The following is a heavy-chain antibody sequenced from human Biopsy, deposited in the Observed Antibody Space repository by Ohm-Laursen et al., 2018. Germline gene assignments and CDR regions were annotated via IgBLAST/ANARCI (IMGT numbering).Heavy chain of an antibody. CDR1: GFMFSASW. D-gene: IGHD3-16*01. V-gene: IGHV3-7*03. J-gene: IGHJ4*02. CDR2: INPDGSVK. Sequence: SLRLSCAASGFMFSASWMSWVRQAPGKGLEWVANINPDGSVKYFADSVKGRFTISRDDSKNMVYLQMNSLRAEDTAVYYCARSVGIMAAPIDYWGQGTLVTVSS. CDR3: ARSVGIMAAPIDY.